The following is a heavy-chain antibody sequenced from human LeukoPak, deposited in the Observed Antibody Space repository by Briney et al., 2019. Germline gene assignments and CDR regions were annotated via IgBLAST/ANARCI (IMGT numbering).Heavy chain of an antibody. CDR2: ITSGSSYI. D-gene: IGHD1-26*01. Sequence: PGGSLRLSCVASGFSFSRYNMNRVRQAPGKGLEWVSSITSGSSYIFYADSVKGRFTISRDNAKNSLYLQMSSLRAEDTAVYYCARYSGTYRDYWGQGTLVTVSS. CDR3: ARYSGTYRDY. J-gene: IGHJ4*02. CDR1: GFSFSRYN. V-gene: IGHV3-21*01.